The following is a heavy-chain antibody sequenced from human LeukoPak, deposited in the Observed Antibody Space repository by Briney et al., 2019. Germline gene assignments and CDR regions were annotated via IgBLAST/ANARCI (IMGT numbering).Heavy chain of an antibody. J-gene: IGHJ4*02. CDR1: GLTFHNYP. V-gene: IGHV3-23*01. D-gene: IGHD6-13*01. CDR2: ITGNGAAT. Sequence: GGSLRLSCAVAGLTFHNYPMTWVRQAPGKGLEWVSSITGNGAATYYGDSVQGRFIISRDNSKSTVSLQLNNLRAEDTAVYFCATDRRPYREQSDFWGQGTLVTVSS. CDR3: ATDRRPYREQSDF.